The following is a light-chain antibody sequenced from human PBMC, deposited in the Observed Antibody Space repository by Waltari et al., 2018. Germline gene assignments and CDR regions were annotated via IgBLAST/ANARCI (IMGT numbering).Light chain of an antibody. J-gene: IGKJ2*01. CDR1: QRVGTW. CDR2: MAS. CDR3: QQYSSFST. V-gene: IGKV1-5*03. Sequence: DIQMTQSPSTLSASLGDRVTISCRASQRVGTWLAWYQQKPGKAPKLLIYMASSLESGVPSRFSGSGSGTEFTVTISSLQPDDFATYSCQQYSSFSTFGQGTTLDI.